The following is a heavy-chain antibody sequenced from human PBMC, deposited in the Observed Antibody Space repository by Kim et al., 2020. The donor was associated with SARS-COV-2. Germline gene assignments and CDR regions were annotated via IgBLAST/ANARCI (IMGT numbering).Heavy chain of an antibody. CDR3: ARSRDGYHGPFGY. Sequence: YAPKLQGRVTLTPDTSTSTAYLELGSLRSDDTAVYYCARSRDGYHGPFGYWGHGTLVTVSS. J-gene: IGHJ4*01. D-gene: IGHD5-12*01. V-gene: IGHV1-18*01.